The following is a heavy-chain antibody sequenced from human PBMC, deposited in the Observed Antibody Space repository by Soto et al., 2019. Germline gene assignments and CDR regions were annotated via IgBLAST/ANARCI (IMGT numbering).Heavy chain of an antibody. Sequence: EVPLLESGGGLVQPGGSLRLSCAASGFTFSAYAMNWVRQAPGKGLEWVSAISSSGGSTYYADSVKGRFTISRDNSKNTLYLQMNRLRAEDTAVYYCAKGRYYDILTGCRIDYWGQGTLVTVSS. CDR2: ISSSGGST. J-gene: IGHJ4*02. CDR3: AKGRYYDILTGCRIDY. V-gene: IGHV3-23*01. CDR1: GFTFSAYA. D-gene: IGHD3-9*01.